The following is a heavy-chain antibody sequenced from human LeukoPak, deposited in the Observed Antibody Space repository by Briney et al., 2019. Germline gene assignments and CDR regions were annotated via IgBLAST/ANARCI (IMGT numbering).Heavy chain of an antibody. CDR1: GYTFTSYG. CDR2: ISAYNGNT. V-gene: IGHV1-18*01. CDR3: ARDLDDYGDYVSPYYYYYYMDV. J-gene: IGHJ6*03. Sequence: GASVKVSCKASGYTFTSYGISWVRQAPGQGLEWMGWISAYNGNTNYAQKLQGRVTMTTDTSTSTAYMELRSLRSDDTAVYYCARDLDDYGDYVSPYYYYYYMDVWGKGTTVTVSS. D-gene: IGHD4-17*01.